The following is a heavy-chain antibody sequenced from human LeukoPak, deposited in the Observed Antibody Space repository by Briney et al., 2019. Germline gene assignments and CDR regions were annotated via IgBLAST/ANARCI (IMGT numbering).Heavy chain of an antibody. CDR2: IKQDGSEK. J-gene: IGHJ4*02. V-gene: IGHV3-7*01. CDR1: GFTFSSYW. CDR3: ASYPAGWSFDY. D-gene: IGHD6-19*01. Sequence: PGGSLRLSCAASGFTFSSYWMSWVRQAPGKGLEWVANIKQDGSEKYYVDSVKGRFTISRDNTKNSLYLQMNSLRAEDTAVYYCASYPAGWSFDYWGQGILVTVSS.